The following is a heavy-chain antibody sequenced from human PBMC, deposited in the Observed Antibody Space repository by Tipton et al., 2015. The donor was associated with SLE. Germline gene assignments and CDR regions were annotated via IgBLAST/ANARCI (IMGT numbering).Heavy chain of an antibody. CDR1: DYSIRSGFY. V-gene: IGHV4-38-2*02. CDR3: VRLRSKVLIDY. J-gene: IGHJ4*02. CDR2: IYYSEST. D-gene: IGHD2-8*01. Sequence: TLSLTCIVSDYSIRSGFYWAWIRQPPGKGLEWIGYIYYSESTNYKPSLKSRVTILVDTSKNQFSLEVRSVTAADTAVYYCVRLRSKVLIDYWGQGTLVTVSS.